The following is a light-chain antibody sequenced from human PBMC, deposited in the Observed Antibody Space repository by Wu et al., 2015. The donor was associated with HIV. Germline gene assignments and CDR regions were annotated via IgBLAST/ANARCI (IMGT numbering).Light chain of an antibody. Sequence: EIVLTQSPGTLSLSPGRRATLSCRASQSIDRDLAWYQQKPGQPPRLLIYEASDRATGIPDRFSGSGSGTDFTLTISRLQPEDSAVYFCQQHGGSQWTFGQGTKVE. CDR1: QSIDRD. CDR3: QQHGGSQWT. J-gene: IGKJ1*01. V-gene: IGKV3-20*01. CDR2: EAS.